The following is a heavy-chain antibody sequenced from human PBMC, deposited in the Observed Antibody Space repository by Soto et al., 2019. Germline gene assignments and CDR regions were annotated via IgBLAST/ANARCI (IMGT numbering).Heavy chain of an antibody. V-gene: IGHV1-18*04. CDR2: VSPYNGYT. J-gene: IGHJ6*02. Sequence: ASVKVSFKASGYTFTTYGINWVRQAPGQCLEWMGWVSPYNGYTTYAQKVQGRVTMTTDTSTRTAYLELRSLRSDDTAVYYCAREVGHMDVWGQGTTVTVSS. CDR1: GYTFTTYG. D-gene: IGHD2-2*01. CDR3: AREVGHMDV.